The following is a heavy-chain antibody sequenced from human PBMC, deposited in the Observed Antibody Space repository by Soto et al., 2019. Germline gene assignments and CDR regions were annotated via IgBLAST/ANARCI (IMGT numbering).Heavy chain of an antibody. CDR1: GFTFSSYA. CDR3: AKETRQWLVHCLDY. J-gene: IGHJ4*02. Sequence: PGGSLRLSCAASGFTFSSYAMGWVRQGPGKGLEWVAVVSIGGSTHYADSVRGRFTISRDNSKNTLSLQMNSLTAEDTAVYYCAKETRQWLVHCLDYWGQGTLVTVSS. D-gene: IGHD6-19*01. V-gene: IGHV3-23*01. CDR2: VSIGGST.